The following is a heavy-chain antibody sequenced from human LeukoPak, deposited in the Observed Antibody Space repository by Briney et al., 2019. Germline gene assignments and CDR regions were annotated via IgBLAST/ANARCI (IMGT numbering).Heavy chain of an antibody. J-gene: IGHJ6*02. V-gene: IGHV3-33*01. Sequence: GSLILSCAASGFTFSSYGMHWVRQAPGKGLEWVAVIWSDGSSKHYADSVKGRFTISRDNSKNTLYLQMSSLRAEDTALYYCARGQPPSYYDMDVWGQGTTVTVS. D-gene: IGHD6-13*01. CDR2: IWSDGSSK. CDR1: GFTFSSYG. CDR3: ARGQPPSYYDMDV.